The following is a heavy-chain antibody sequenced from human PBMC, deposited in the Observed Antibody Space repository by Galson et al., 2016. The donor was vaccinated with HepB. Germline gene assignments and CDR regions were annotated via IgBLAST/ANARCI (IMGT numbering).Heavy chain of an antibody. CDR3: AKALYTSGSYWGNSKSKSYYGMDV. J-gene: IGHJ6*02. CDR1: GFTFSTYG. Sequence: LRLSCAASGFTFSTYGVYWVRQAPGKGLEWVAIISYDGSNTYYADSVKGRFTISRDNSKSTLYLQMSSLRTEDSAMYYCAKALYTSGSYWGNSKSKSYYGMDVWGQGTTVTVSS. CDR2: ISYDGSNT. D-gene: IGHD3-10*01. V-gene: IGHV3-30*18.